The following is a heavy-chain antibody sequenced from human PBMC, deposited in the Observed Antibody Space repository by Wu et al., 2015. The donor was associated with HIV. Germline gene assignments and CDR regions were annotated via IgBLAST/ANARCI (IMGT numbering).Heavy chain of an antibody. D-gene: IGHD2-21*01. J-gene: IGHJ1*01. V-gene: IGHV1-24*01. CDR2: FAPEFGKT. CDR3: AASPRDVWSVGLQH. CDR1: GXTLNKLS. Sequence: QVQLEQSGAGVKKPGASVDVSCKISGXTLNKLSIHWIRQAPGKGLEWMGGFAPEFGKTFFAQKFQGRIAMTEDTSTNTAYMRLSSLTFEDTAMYYCAASPRDVWSVGLQHWGLGSLVFV.